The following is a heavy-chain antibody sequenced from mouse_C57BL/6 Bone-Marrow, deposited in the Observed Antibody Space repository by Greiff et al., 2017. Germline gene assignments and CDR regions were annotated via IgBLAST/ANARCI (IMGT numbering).Heavy chain of an antibody. Sequence: EVQRVESGGGLVQPGGSMKLSCAASGFTFSDAWMDWVRQSPEKGLEWVAEIRNKANNHATYYAVSVKGRFTISRDDFKSRVYLQMNSLRAEDTGIYYCTSYYYGSHGYFDVWGTGTTVTVSS. J-gene: IGHJ1*03. D-gene: IGHD1-1*01. CDR2: IRNKANNHAT. CDR3: TSYYYGSHGYFDV. V-gene: IGHV6-6*01. CDR1: GFTFSDAW.